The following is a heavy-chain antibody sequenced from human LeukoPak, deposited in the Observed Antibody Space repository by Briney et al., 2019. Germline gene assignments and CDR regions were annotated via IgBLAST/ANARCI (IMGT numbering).Heavy chain of an antibody. CDR1: GGSISSSDYC. D-gene: IGHD1-26*01. V-gene: IGHV4-39*01. CDR3: ARRTSNPVGAIDY. J-gene: IGHJ4*02. Sequence: PSETLSITCTVSGGSISSSDYCWGWIRQPPEKGLEWIGAISSSGSTYYNPSLKSRVTISVDSSKNQFSLKLSSVTAADTAVYYCARRTSNPVGAIDYWGQGTLVTVSS. CDR2: ISSSGST.